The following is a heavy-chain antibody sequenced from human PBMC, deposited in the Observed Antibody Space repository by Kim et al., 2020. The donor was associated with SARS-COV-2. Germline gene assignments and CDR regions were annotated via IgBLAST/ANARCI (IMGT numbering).Heavy chain of an antibody. D-gene: IGHD3-3*01. CDR3: ARDHREWLQYTANWYFDL. CDR1: GGSISSYY. CDR2: IYYSGST. V-gene: IGHV4-59*01. Sequence: SETLSLTCTVSGGSISSYYWSWIRQPPGKGLEWIGYIYYSGSTNYNPSLKSRVTISVDTAKNQFSLKLSSGTAADTAVYYCARDHREWLQYTANWYFDLWGRGTLVTVSS. J-gene: IGHJ2*01.